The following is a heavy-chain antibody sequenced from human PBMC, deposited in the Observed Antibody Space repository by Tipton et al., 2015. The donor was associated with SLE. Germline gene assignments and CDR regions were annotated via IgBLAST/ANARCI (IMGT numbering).Heavy chain of an antibody. D-gene: IGHD3-3*01. J-gene: IGHJ4*02. CDR1: GGSFSGYY. V-gene: IGHV4-30-4*08. CDR2: IYYSGST. CDR3: ARVGPFGVVGFDY. Sequence: TLSLTCAVYGGSFSGYYWNWIRQPPGKGLEWIGYIYYSGSTYYNPSLKSRVTISVDTSKNQFSLKLSSVTAADTAVYYCARVGPFGVVGFDYWGQGTLVTVSS.